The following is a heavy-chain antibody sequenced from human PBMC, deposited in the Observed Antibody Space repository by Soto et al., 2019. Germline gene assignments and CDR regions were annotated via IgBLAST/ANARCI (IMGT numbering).Heavy chain of an antibody. D-gene: IGHD2-8*01. V-gene: IGHV4-39*01. J-gene: IGHJ5*01. CDR1: GGSISSSSYY. CDR3: ARLVCNSWLDS. CDR2: IYYSGST. Sequence: SETLSLTCTVSGGSISSSSYYWGWIRQPPGKGLEWIGSIYYSGSTYYNPSLKSRVTISVDTSKNQFSLKLSSVTAADTAVYYCARLVCNSWLDSWGQGTLVTVSS.